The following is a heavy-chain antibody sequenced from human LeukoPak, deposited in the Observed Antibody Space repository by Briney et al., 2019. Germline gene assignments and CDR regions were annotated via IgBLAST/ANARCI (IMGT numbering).Heavy chain of an antibody. Sequence: SETLSLTCTLSGGSISSGSYYWSWIRQPAGKGLEWIGRIYTSGSTNYNPSLKSRVTISVDTSKNQFSLKLRSVTAADTAVYYCARDPYYDFWSGGFDPWGQGTLVTVSS. CDR2: IYTSGST. CDR3: ARDPYYDFWSGGFDP. V-gene: IGHV4-61*02. CDR1: GGSISSGSYY. D-gene: IGHD3-3*01. J-gene: IGHJ5*02.